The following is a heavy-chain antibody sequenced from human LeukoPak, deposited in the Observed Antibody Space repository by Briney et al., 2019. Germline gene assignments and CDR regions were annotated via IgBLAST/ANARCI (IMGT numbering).Heavy chain of an antibody. CDR3: ARSQTSFDY. J-gene: IGHJ4*02. CDR2: ISSSSSAI. V-gene: IGHV3-48*02. CDR1: GFTFSNYG. Sequence: GGSLRLSCAVSGFTFSNYGMNWVRQAPGKGLEWVSYISSSSSAIYYADSVKGRFTISRDNAKNSLYLQMDSLRDEDTAVYYCARSQTSFDYWGQGVLVTVSS.